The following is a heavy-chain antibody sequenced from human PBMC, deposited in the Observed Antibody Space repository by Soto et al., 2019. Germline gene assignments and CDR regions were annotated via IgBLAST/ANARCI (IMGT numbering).Heavy chain of an antibody. CDR2: FDPEDGET. CDR3: ATDHGYSSSWYNPDWCYP. D-gene: IGHD6-13*01. CDR1: GYTLTELS. V-gene: IGHV1-24*01. J-gene: IGHJ5*02. Sequence: GASVKVSCKVSGYTLTELSMHWVRQAPGKGLEWMGGFDPEDGETIYAQKFQGRVTMTEDTSTDTAYMELSSLRSEDTAVYYCATDHGYSSSWYNPDWCYPWGQGTLFTVSS.